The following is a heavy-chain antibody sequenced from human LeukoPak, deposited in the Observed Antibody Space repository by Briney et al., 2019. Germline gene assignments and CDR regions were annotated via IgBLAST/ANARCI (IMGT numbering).Heavy chain of an antibody. J-gene: IGHJ4*02. CDR1: GGSISSGSYY. D-gene: IGHD3/OR15-3a*01. CDR2: IYTSGST. Sequence: SETLSLTCTVSGGSISSGSYYWSWIRQPAGKGLEWIGRIYTSGSTNYNPSLKSRVTISVDTSKNQFSLKLSSVTAADTAVYYCARQTGSGLLILPGGQGTLVTVSS. CDR3: ARQTGSGLLILP. V-gene: IGHV4-61*02.